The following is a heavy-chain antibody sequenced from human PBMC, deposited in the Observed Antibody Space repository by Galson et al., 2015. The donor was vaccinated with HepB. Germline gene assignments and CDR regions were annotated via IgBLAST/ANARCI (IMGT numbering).Heavy chain of an antibody. CDR3: ARDETWGDPQFDY. Sequence: SLRLSCAASGFTFSSYSMNWVRQAPGKGLEWVSSISSSSSYIYYADSVKGRFTISRDNAKNSLYLQMNSLRAEDTAVYYCARDETWGDPQFDYWGQGTLVTVSS. CDR2: ISSSSSYI. CDR1: GFTFSSYS. V-gene: IGHV3-21*01. D-gene: IGHD3-16*01. J-gene: IGHJ4*02.